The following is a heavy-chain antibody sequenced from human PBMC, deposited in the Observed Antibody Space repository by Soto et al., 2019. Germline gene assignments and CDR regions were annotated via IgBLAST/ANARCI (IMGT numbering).Heavy chain of an antibody. V-gene: IGHV4-39*01. J-gene: IGHJ5*02. CDR2: IYYSGST. CDR3: ARHRARNWFDP. CDR1: GGSISSSSYY. Sequence: SETLSLTCIVSGGSISSSSYYWGWIRQPPGKGLGWIGSIYYSGSTYYNPSLKSRVTISVDTSKNQFSLKLSSVTAADTAVFYCARHRARNWFDPWGRGTPVTVSS. D-gene: IGHD6-6*01.